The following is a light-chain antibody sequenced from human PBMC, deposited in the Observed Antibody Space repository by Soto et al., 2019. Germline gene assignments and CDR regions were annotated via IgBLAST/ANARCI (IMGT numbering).Light chain of an antibody. CDR3: SSYTSRSTPV. Sequence: QSALTQPASVSGSPGQSITISCTGTSSDVGTYKYVSWYQQHPGKAPKLMIYEVSNRPSGVSNRFSGSKSGYTASLTISGLQAEDEADYYCSSYTSRSTPVFGGGTKVTVL. V-gene: IGLV2-14*01. CDR2: EVS. J-gene: IGLJ2*01. CDR1: SSDVGTYKY.